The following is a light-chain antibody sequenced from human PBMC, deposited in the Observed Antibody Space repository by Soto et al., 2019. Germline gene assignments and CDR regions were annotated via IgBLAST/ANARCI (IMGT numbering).Light chain of an antibody. CDR1: SGHSSYA. CDR2: VNSDGSH. Sequence: QSVLTQSPSASAYLGASVKLTCTLSSGHSSYAIAWHQQQPEKGPRYLMKVNSDGSHSKGDGIPDRFSGSSSGAERYLTISSLQSEDEADYYCQTWGTGIQVFGTGTKLTVL. CDR3: QTWGTGIQV. V-gene: IGLV4-69*01. J-gene: IGLJ1*01.